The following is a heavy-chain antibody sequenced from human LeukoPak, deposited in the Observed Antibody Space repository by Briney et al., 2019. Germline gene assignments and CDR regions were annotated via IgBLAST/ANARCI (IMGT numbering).Heavy chain of an antibody. CDR2: ILYSGIT. D-gene: IGHD3-10*01. CDR1: GGSISSSSFY. J-gene: IGHJ4*02. V-gene: IGHV4-39*01. CDR3: ARQWFGPARKFDY. Sequence: PSETRSLACTVSGGSISSSSFYWGWIRQPPGKGLEWIGTILYSGITWYNPSLRSRVTISVDQSKNQFSLKLSSVTPADRAVYFCARQWFGPARKFDYWGQGTLVTVSS.